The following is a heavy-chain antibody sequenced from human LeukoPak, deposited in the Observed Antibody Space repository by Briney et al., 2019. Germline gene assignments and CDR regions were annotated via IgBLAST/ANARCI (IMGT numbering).Heavy chain of an antibody. CDR1: GFTFSDYC. CDR2: ISSSGSTI. J-gene: IGHJ4*02. V-gene: IGHV3-11*04. D-gene: IGHD3-16*01. CDR3: ASLSEGGFVDY. Sequence: GGSLRLSCAASGFTFSDYCMSWIRQAPGKGLEWVSYISSSGSTIYYADSVKGRFTISRDNAKNSLYLQMNSLRAEDTAVYYCASLSEGGFVDYWGQGTLVTVSS.